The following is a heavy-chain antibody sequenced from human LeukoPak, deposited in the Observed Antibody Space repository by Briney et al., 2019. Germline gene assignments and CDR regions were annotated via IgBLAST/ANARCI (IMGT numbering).Heavy chain of an antibody. CDR2: INTYNGNT. V-gene: IGHV1-18*01. CDR3: ARLGSDCGGGNCY. Sequence: ASVKVSCKASGYTFTTFGITWVRQAPGQGLEWMGWINTYNGNTNYAQNLQGRVTMTTDTSTSTAYMEQRSLTSDDTAVYYCARLGSDCGGGNCYWGQGTLVTVSS. D-gene: IGHD2-15*01. CDR1: GYTFTTFG. J-gene: IGHJ4*02.